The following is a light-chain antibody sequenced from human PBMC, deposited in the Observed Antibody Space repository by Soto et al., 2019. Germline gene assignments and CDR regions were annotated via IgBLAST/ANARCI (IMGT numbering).Light chain of an antibody. V-gene: IGKV1-39*01. J-gene: IGKJ4*01. CDR1: QSISRY. CDR3: QQSHSTPLT. Sequence: DIQMTQSPSSLSASVGDRVTITCRASQSISRYLNWYQQRPGKAPKFLIYAASSLQSGVPSRFSGSGFGTDFTLTISSLQPEDFATYHCQQSHSTPLTLGGGTKVDIK. CDR2: AAS.